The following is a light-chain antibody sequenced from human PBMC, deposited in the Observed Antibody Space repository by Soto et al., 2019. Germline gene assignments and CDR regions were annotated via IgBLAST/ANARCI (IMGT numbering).Light chain of an antibody. Sequence: EIVLTQSPGTLSLSPGERATLSCRASQSVSRNYLAWYQQKPGQAPRLLIYGASSRATGIPDRFSGSGSGTDFTLTISGLEPEDFAVYYWQQYGTSPWTFGQGTKVESK. CDR1: QSVSRNY. J-gene: IGKJ1*01. CDR3: QQYGTSPWT. V-gene: IGKV3-20*01. CDR2: GAS.